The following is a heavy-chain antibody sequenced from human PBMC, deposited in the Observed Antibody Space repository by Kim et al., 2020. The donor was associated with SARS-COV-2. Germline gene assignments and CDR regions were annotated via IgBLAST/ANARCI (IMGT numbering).Heavy chain of an antibody. CDR1: GFTFSSYG. CDR2: ISYDGSNK. CDR3: AKDLGYCSVGSGYGNYY. D-gene: IGHD2-15*01. Sequence: GGSLRLSCAASGFTFSSYGMHWVRQAPGKGLEWVAVISYDGSNKYYEDSVKGRFTISRDNSKNTLYLQMNSLRAEDTAVYYCAKDLGYCSVGSGYGNYY. V-gene: IGHV3-30*18. J-gene: IGHJ6*01.